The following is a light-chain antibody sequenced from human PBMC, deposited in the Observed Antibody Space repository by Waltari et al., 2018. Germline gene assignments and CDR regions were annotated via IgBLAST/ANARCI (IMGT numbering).Light chain of an antibody. CDR1: TSDVGGYNL. CDR3: SSYARSDNSVL. J-gene: IGLJ2*01. V-gene: IGLV2-23*01. CDR2: EGT. Sequence: QSALTQPASVSGSPGQSIPLSCTGSTSDVGGYNLVSWYRQFPNKAPQLIIYEGTRRPSGVSSRFSASKSGNTVSLTISGLQAEDEALYFCSSYARSDNSVLFGGGTQLSVL.